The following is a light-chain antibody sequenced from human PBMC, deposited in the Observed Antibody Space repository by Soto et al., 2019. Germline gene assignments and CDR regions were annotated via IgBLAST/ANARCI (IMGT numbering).Light chain of an antibody. V-gene: IGKV3-15*01. J-gene: IGKJ4*01. CDR2: GAS. Sequence: EIVMTQSPATLSVSPGDRATLSCRASQSVNTNLAWFQQKPGQAPRLLIYGASTRATGVPARFSGSGSGTEFTLTISSLQSEDFAVYYCQQCNNWPLTFGGGTRVEIK. CDR1: QSVNTN. CDR3: QQCNNWPLT.